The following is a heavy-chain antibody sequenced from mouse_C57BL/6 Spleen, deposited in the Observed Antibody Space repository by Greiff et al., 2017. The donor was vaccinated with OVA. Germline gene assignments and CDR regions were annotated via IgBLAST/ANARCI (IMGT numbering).Heavy chain of an antibody. CDR1: GYTFTDHT. CDR2: IYPRDGST. CDR3: ATPLYYDYGGFAY. J-gene: IGHJ3*01. D-gene: IGHD2-4*01. Sequence: VQLQQSDAELVKPGASVKISCKVSGYTFTDHTIHWMKQRPEQGLEWIGYIYPRDGSTKYNEKFKGKATLTADKSSSTAYMQLNSLTSEDSAVYFCATPLYYDYGGFAYWGQGTLVTVSA. V-gene: IGHV1-78*01.